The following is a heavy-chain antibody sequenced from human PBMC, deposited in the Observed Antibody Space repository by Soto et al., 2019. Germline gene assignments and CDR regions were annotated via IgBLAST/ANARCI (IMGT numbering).Heavy chain of an antibody. CDR1: GYTFTSYY. D-gene: IGHD6-13*01. V-gene: IGHV1-46*03. Sequence: QVQLVQSGAEVKKPGASVKVSCKASGYTFTSYYMHWVRQAPGQGLEWMGIINPSGGSTSYAQKFQGRLPMXXEXSKXAVYMGLSSLSHEDTAVYYCARDLTIAAATYGMDVWGQWTTVTVSS. CDR2: INPSGGST. CDR3: ARDLTIAAATYGMDV. J-gene: IGHJ6*02.